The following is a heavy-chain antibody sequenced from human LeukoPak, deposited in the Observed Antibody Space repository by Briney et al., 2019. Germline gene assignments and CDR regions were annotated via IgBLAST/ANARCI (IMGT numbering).Heavy chain of an antibody. D-gene: IGHD6-13*01. CDR2: IIPILGIA. Sequence: SVKVSCKASGYTFTSYGTSWVRQAPGQGLEWMGRIIPILGIANYAQKFQGRVTITADKSTSTAYMELSSLRSEDTAVYYCARDRRAQPLMDPWGQGTLVTVSS. CDR3: ARDRRAQPLMDP. J-gene: IGHJ5*02. V-gene: IGHV1-69*04. CDR1: GYTFTSYG.